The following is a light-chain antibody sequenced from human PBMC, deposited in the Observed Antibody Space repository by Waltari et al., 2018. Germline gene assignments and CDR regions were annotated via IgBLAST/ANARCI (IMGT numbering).Light chain of an antibody. V-gene: IGLV4-69*02. J-gene: IGLJ3*02. CDR2: LNSDGSH. CDR1: SGHSPYA. CDR3: QTWGAGIRV. Sequence: QLVLTQSPSASPSLGPSVKLTCPLSSGHSPYAIPWHQQQPEKGPRYLMKLNSDGSHNKGDGIPDRFSGSSSGAERYLTISSLQSEDEADYYCQTWGAGIRVFGGGTKLTVL.